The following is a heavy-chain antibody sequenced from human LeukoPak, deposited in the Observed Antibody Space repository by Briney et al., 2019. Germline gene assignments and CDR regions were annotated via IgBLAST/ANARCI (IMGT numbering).Heavy chain of an antibody. V-gene: IGHV1-69*05. CDR3: ARDKGYCSGGSCYWFDY. J-gene: IGHJ4*02. D-gene: IGHD2-15*01. CDR2: IIPIFGTA. Sequence: GASVKVSCKASGCTFSSYAISWVRQAPGQGLEWMGGIIPIFGTANYAQKFQGRVTITTDESTGTAYMELSSLRSEDTAVYYCARDKGYCSGGSCYWFDYWGQGTLVTDSS. CDR1: GCTFSSYA.